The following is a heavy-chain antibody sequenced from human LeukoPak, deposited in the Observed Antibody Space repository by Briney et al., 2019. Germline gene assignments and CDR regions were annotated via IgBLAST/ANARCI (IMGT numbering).Heavy chain of an antibody. D-gene: IGHD5-12*01. J-gene: IGHJ4*02. CDR3: ARDVSGRVNFDS. Sequence: ASVKVSCKASGYTFTGYYMHWVRQAPGQGLEWVGRINPNSGGTNYAQKFHGRVTMTRDTSISTAYMELSRLRSDDTAVYYCARDVSGRVNFDSRGQGTLVTVSS. V-gene: IGHV1-2*06. CDR2: INPNSGGT. CDR1: GYTFTGYY.